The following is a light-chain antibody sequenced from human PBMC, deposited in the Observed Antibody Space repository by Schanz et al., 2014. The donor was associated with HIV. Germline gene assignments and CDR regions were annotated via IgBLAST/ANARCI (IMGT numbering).Light chain of an antibody. Sequence: DIQMTQSPSSLSTSVGDRVTITCQASQDISDYLNWYQQRPGKAPKLLIYDASNLETGVPSRFSGSGSGTEFTLTISSLQPEDIATYYCQRYNTAPWTFGQGTKVEV. J-gene: IGKJ1*01. CDR1: QDISDY. CDR2: DAS. V-gene: IGKV1-33*01. CDR3: QRYNTAPWT.